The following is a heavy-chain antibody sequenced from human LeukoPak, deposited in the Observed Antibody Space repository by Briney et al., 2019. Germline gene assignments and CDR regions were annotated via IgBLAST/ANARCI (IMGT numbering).Heavy chain of an antibody. CDR3: ARVHRYCSGGSCYSAHADY. J-gene: IGHJ4*02. Sequence: GGSLRLSCAASGFTFSNYAMSWVRQAPGKGLEWVSGISGSAGRTYYADSVKGRFTISRDNSKNTLYLQMNSLRAEDTAVYYCARVHRYCSGGSCYSAHADYWGQGTLVTVSS. CDR2: ISGSAGRT. D-gene: IGHD2-15*01. CDR1: GFTFSNYA. V-gene: IGHV3-23*01.